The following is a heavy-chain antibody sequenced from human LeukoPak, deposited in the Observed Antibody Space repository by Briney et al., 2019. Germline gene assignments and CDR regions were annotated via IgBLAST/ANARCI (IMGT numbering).Heavy chain of an antibody. Sequence: PSETLSFTCTVSGGSISSYYWSWIRQPPGKGLEWIGYIYYSGSTNYNPSLKSRVTISVDTSKNQFSLKLSSVTAADTAVYYCARESTYYDSSGSYAFDIWGQGTMVNVSS. D-gene: IGHD3-22*01. CDR2: IYYSGST. J-gene: IGHJ3*02. CDR1: GGSISSYY. CDR3: ARESTYYDSSGSYAFDI. V-gene: IGHV4-59*01.